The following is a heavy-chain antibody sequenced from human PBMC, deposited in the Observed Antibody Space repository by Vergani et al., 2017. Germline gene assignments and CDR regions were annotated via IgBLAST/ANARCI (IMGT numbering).Heavy chain of an antibody. V-gene: IGHV1-69*18. CDR2: IIPIVGTA. CDR3: ARDLHYYDSSGYPTLYYFDY. CDR1: GGTFSSYA. Sequence: QVQLVQSGAEVKKPGSSVKVSCKASGGTFSSYAISWVRQAPGQGLEWMGRIIPIVGTANYAQKFQGRVTITADESTSTAYMELSSLRSEDTAVYYCARDLHYYDSSGYPTLYYFDYWGQGTLVTVSS. D-gene: IGHD3-22*01. J-gene: IGHJ4*02.